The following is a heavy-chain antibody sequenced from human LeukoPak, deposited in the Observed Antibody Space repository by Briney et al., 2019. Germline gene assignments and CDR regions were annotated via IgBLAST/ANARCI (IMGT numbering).Heavy chain of an antibody. J-gene: IGHJ3*02. CDR3: ARGALLGIVITTGAFDI. Sequence: GASVSLSSTASGYTFTGYYMHWVRRAPGQGLEWMGWINPNRGGTNYAQKFQGRVTMTRDTSISTAYMELSRLRSDDTAVYYCARGALLGIVITTGAFDIWGHRETCTVSS. D-gene: IGHD2/OR15-2a*01. CDR1: GYTFTGYY. CDR2: INPNRGGT. V-gene: IGHV1-2*02.